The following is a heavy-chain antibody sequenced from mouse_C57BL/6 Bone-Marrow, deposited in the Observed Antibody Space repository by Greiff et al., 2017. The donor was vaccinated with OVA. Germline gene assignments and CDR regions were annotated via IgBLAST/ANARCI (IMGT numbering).Heavy chain of an antibody. CDR3: ARAGLCMDY. D-gene: IGHD3-3*01. J-gene: IGHJ4*01. Sequence: EVQLVESGGGLVKPGGSLKLSCAASGFTFSSYAMSWVRQTPAKRLVWVATIRDGGSYTNYPDYVKGRFSITSDNAKNNLYLQMIHLKSEDTAIYYCARAGLCMDYWGQGTAVTVSS. V-gene: IGHV5-4*01. CDR1: GFTFSSYA. CDR2: IRDGGSYT.